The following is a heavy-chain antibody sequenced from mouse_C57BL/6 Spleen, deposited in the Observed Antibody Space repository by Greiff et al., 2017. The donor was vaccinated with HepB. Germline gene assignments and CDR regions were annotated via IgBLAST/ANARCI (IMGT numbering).Heavy chain of an antibody. Sequence: VQLQQSGPELVKPGASVKLSCKASGYTFTSYDINWVKQRPGQGLEWIGWIYPRDGSTKYNEKLKGKATLTVDTSSSTAYMELHSLTSEDSAVYFCARFPITTVVGYYFDYWGQGTTLTVSS. J-gene: IGHJ2*01. CDR2: IYPRDGST. D-gene: IGHD1-1*01. V-gene: IGHV1-85*01. CDR3: ARFPITTVVGYYFDY. CDR1: GYTFTSYD.